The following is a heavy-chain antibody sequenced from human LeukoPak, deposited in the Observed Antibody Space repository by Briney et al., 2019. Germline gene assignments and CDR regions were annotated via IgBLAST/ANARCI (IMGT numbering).Heavy chain of an antibody. CDR2: ISYDGSNK. CDR1: GFTFSSYA. Sequence: GGSLRLSCAASGFTFSSYAMHWVRQAPGKGLEWVAVISYDGSNKYYADSVKGRFTISRDNSKNTLYLQMNSLRAEDTAVYYCARVLDXAMVXXAXXIWGQG. J-gene: IGHJ3*02. D-gene: IGHD5-18*01. V-gene: IGHV3-30-3*01. CDR3: ARVLDXAMVXXAXXI.